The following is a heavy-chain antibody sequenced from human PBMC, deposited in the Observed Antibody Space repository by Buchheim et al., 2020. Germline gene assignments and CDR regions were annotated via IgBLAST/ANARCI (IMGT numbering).Heavy chain of an antibody. CDR3: ARARSVTPGRRSFDY. V-gene: IGHV1-2*02. Sequence: QVHLVQSGAEVKEPGASVKVSCKASGYTFTDYYIHWVRQAPGQGLEWMGWINPNSGGTNYAQKFQGRVTMTRDTSISTAYMELSRLRSDDTAVYYCARARSVTPGRRSFDYWGQGTL. D-gene: IGHD4-23*01. CDR1: GYTFTDYY. J-gene: IGHJ4*02. CDR2: INPNSGGT.